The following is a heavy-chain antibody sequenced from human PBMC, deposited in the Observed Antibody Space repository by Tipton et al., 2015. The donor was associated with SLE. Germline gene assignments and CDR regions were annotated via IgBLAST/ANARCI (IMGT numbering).Heavy chain of an antibody. CDR3: ARDSKQLVREYYFDY. J-gene: IGHJ4*02. CDR1: GFTFSSYE. V-gene: IGHV3-48*03. CDR2: ISSSGSTK. Sequence: GSLRLSCAASGFTFSSYEMNWVRQAPGKGLEWVSYISSSGSTKYYADSVKGRFTISRDNSKNTLYLQMNSLRAEDTAVYYCARDSKQLVREYYFDYWGQGTLVTVSS. D-gene: IGHD6-6*01.